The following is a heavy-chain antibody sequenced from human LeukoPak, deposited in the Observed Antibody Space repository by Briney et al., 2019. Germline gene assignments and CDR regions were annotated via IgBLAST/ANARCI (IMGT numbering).Heavy chain of an antibody. CDR3: ASPLYYYDSSGYSGFHY. D-gene: IGHD3-22*01. J-gene: IGHJ4*02. V-gene: IGHV3-30-3*01. CDR2: ISYDGSNK. Sequence: GGSLRPSCAASGFTFSSYAMHWVRQAPGKGLEWVAVISYDGSNKYYADSVKGRFTISRDNSKNTLYLQMNSLRAEDTAVYYCASPLYYYDSSGYSGFHYWGQGTLVTVSS. CDR1: GFTFSSYA.